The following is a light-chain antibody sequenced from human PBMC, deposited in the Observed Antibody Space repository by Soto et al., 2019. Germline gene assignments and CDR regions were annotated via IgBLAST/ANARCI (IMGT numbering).Light chain of an antibody. J-gene: IGLJ2*01. Sequence: QLVLTQPPSVSGAPGQRVTISCTGSSSNIGAGYDVHWYQQLPGTAPKLLIYGNSNRPSGVPDRFSGSKSGTSASLVITGLQAEDEADYYCQSYDSSLSGFAVFGGGTKVTVL. CDR3: QSYDSSLSGFAV. V-gene: IGLV1-40*01. CDR2: GNS. CDR1: SSNIGAGYD.